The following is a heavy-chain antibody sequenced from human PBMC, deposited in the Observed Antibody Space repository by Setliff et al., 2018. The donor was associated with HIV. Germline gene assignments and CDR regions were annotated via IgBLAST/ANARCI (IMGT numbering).Heavy chain of an antibody. CDR3: ARVGGYYYGSGSYYFDY. V-gene: IGHV4-30-2*01. CDR1: GGSISSGGYS. D-gene: IGHD3-10*01. Sequence: SETLSLTCAVSGGSISSGGYSWSWIRQPPGKGLEWIGYIYHSGSTYYNPSLKSRVTISVDRSKNQFSLKLSSVTAADTAVYYCARVGGYYYGSGSYYFDYWGQGTLVTVSS. J-gene: IGHJ4*02. CDR2: IYHSGST.